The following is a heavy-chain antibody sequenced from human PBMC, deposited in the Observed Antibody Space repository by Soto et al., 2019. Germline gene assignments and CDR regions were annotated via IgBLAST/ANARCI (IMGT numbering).Heavy chain of an antibody. Sequence: QVQLVESGGGLVKPGGSLRLSCAASGFTFSDYYMSWIRQAPGKGLEWVSYISSSGSTIYYADSVKGRFIISRDNAKNSLYLQMNSLRAEDTAVYYCAREGLLWFGEFGDATGPYYYYMDVWGKGTTVTVSS. J-gene: IGHJ6*03. D-gene: IGHD3-10*01. CDR1: GFTFSDYY. CDR2: ISSSGSTI. V-gene: IGHV3-11*01. CDR3: AREGLLWFGEFGDATGPYYYYMDV.